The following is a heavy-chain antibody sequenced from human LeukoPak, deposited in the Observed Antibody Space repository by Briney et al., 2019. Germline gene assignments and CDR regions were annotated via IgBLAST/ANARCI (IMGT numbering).Heavy chain of an antibody. Sequence: GASVKVSCKASGYTFTGYYMHWVRQAPGQGLEWMGWINPNSGGTNYAQKFQGRVTMTRDTSISTAYMELSRLRSDDTAVYYCARARDSSGYHAFDIWGQGTMVTVSS. D-gene: IGHD3-22*01. J-gene: IGHJ3*02. CDR2: INPNSGGT. V-gene: IGHV1-2*02. CDR3: ARARDSSGYHAFDI. CDR1: GYTFTGYY.